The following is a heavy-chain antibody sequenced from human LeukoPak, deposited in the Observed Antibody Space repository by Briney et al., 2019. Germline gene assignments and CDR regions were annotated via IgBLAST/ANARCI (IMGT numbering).Heavy chain of an antibody. CDR1: GYTFTSYY. D-gene: IGHD1-26*01. V-gene: IGHV1-2*02. J-gene: IGHJ4*02. Sequence: ASVKVSCKASGYTFTSYYMHWVRQAPGQGLEWMGWINPNSGGTNYAQKFQGRVTMTRDTSISTAYMELSRLRSDDTAVYYCARVKWELLWGYIYWGQGTLVTVSS. CDR2: INPNSGGT. CDR3: ARVKWELLWGYIY.